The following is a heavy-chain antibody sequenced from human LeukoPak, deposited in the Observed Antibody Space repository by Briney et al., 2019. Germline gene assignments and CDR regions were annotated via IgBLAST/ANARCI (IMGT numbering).Heavy chain of an antibody. J-gene: IGHJ6*03. CDR3: AGGRYCSSTSCYAYYYYYMDV. Sequence: PSETLSLTCAVYGVSFSGYYWSWIRQPPGKGLEWIGEINHSGSTNYNPSLKSRVTISVDTSKNQFSLKLSSVTAADTAVYYCAGGRYCSSTSCYAYYYYYMDVWGKGTTVTVSS. D-gene: IGHD2-2*01. CDR2: INHSGST. V-gene: IGHV4-34*01. CDR1: GVSFSGYY.